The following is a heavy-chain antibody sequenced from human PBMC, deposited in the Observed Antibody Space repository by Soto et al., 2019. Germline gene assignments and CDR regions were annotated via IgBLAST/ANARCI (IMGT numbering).Heavy chain of an antibody. Sequence: QVQLVESGAEVKKPGASVKVSCKAFGYTFTSYDISWVRQATGQGLEWMGRLNPNSVNTAYAQKFQGRVTMTRNTSISTAYMELSSLRSEDTAVYYCARTTPYYYYAMDVWGQGTTVTVSS. CDR1: GYTFTSYD. CDR2: LNPNSVNT. J-gene: IGHJ6*02. V-gene: IGHV1-8*01. D-gene: IGHD1-1*01. CDR3: ARTTPYYYYAMDV.